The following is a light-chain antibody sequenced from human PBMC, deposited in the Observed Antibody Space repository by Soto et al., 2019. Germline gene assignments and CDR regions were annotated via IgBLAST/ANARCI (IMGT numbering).Light chain of an antibody. Sequence: QSVLTQPPSASGTPGQRVTISCSGSRSNIGSKTVNWYQQLPGTAPKLLIYSNNQRPSGVPDRFSGSKSATSASLAISGLQAEDEAYYYCATWDDSLNGLFGTGTKLTVL. J-gene: IGLJ1*01. CDR3: ATWDDSLNGL. CDR2: SNN. V-gene: IGLV1-44*01. CDR1: RSNIGSKT.